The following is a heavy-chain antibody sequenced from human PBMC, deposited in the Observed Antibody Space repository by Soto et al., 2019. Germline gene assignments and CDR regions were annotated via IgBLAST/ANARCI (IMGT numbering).Heavy chain of an antibody. D-gene: IGHD2-21*01. CDR3: ARLSGDHSAFFSYGMDA. Sequence: LRLSWAASGVTFDTYWMNWVRQAPMKGPEWLSGINSDGTVSSYADSVKGRFTISRDNARNTLSLQMNSLRADDTAVYYCARLSGDHSAFFSYGMDAWGQGTTVTVSS. CDR2: INSDGTVS. V-gene: IGHV3-74*01. J-gene: IGHJ6*02. CDR1: GVTFDTYW.